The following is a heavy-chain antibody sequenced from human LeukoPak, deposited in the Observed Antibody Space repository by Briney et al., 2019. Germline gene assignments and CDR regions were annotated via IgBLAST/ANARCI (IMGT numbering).Heavy chain of an antibody. J-gene: IGHJ4*02. V-gene: IGHV3-30*02. Sequence: GGSLRLSCAASGFTFSSYGMHWVRQAPGKGLEWVAFIRYDGSNKYYADSVKGRFTISRDNSKNTLYLQMNSLRAEDTAVYYCAKDGIYSSSWSPHFDYWGQGTLVTVSS. D-gene: IGHD6-13*01. CDR1: GFTFSSYG. CDR3: AKDGIYSSSWSPHFDY. CDR2: IRYDGSNK.